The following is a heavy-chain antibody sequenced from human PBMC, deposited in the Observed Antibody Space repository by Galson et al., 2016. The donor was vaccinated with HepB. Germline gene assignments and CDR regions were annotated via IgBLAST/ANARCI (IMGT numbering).Heavy chain of an antibody. J-gene: IGHJ3*02. CDR3: ARHPPGSTVQTWIDI. V-gene: IGHV1-18*01. Sequence: SVKVSCKASGYPFTNCAISWVRQAPGQGLEWMGWISTYKNNTNYPENFQGRVTMTTDRSTSTAYMELRRLRSDDTGVYFCARHPPGSTVQTWIDIWGQGTMVTVSS. CDR1: GYPFTNCA. CDR2: ISTYKNNT. D-gene: IGHD6-13*01.